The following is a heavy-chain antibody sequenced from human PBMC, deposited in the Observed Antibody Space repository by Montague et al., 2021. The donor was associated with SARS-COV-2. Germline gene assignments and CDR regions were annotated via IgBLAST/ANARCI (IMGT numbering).Heavy chain of an antibody. CDR1: GYIFISHW. Sequence: QSGAEVKKPGESLRISCKVSGYIFISHWITWVRQMSGKGLEWMGRIVPSDSYTNYSPSFQGHVSISVDKSLSTAYLQWSSLKASDTAMYYCARRGRPYSGYTTGYFDYWGQGTTVTVSS. V-gene: IGHV5-10-1*01. CDR2: IVPSDSYT. CDR3: ARRGRPYSGYTTGYFDY. D-gene: IGHD5-12*01. J-gene: IGHJ4*03.